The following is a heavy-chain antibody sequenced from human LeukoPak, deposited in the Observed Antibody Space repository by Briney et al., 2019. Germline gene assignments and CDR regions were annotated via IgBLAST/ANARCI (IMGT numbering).Heavy chain of an antibody. V-gene: IGHV1-69*13. Sequence: SVKVSCKASGGTFSSYAISWVRQAPGQGLEWMGGIIPIFGTANYAQKFQGRVTITADESTSTAYMELSSLRSEDTAVYYCARDRRPNYYDSRGYGAFDIWGQGTMVTVSS. D-gene: IGHD3-22*01. CDR2: IIPIFGTA. J-gene: IGHJ3*02. CDR1: GGTFSSYA. CDR3: ARDRRPNYYDSRGYGAFDI.